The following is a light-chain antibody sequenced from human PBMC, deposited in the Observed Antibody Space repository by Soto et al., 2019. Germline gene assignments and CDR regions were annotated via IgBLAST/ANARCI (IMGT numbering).Light chain of an antibody. V-gene: IGLV2-8*01. CDR2: DVT. CDR1: SSDVGTRGY. J-gene: IGLJ3*02. Sequence: QSALTQPPSASGSPGQSVTISCTGTSSDVGTRGYVSWYQQHAGKAPKLMIYDVTKRPSGVPDRFSGSKSANTASLTVSGLQAEDEADYYCMCYAGGNNWVFGGGTKLTVL. CDR3: MCYAGGNNWV.